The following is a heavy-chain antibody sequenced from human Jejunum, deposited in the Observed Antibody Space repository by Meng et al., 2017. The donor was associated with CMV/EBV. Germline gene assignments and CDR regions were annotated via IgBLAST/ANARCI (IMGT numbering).Heavy chain of an antibody. CDR3: ARDKDVDPILGLRAFDS. J-gene: IGHJ4*02. CDR1: GFSFNTYS. CDR2: ISGSDNYI. D-gene: IGHD5-12*01. Sequence: EVHLVESGGGLVKPGESLKICCGASGFSFNTYSMNWVRQAPGKGLEWLSSISGSDNYIFYADSAKGRFTISRDNAKNSLYLQINSLRVDDTAVYYCARDKDVDPILGLRAFDSWGQGTLVTVSS. V-gene: IGHV3-21*01.